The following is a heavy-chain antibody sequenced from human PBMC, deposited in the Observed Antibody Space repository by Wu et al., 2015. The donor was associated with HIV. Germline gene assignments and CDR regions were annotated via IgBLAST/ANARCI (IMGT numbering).Heavy chain of an antibody. Sequence: QVQLVQSGAEVKKPGSSVKVSCKASGGTFSSYAISWVRQAPGQGLEWMGRIIPIFGTANYAQKFQGRVTITADESTSTAYMELSSLRSEDTAVYYCARDRPGITMIVVASVLFDIWGQGTMVTVSS. D-gene: IGHD3-22*01. CDR2: IIPIFGTA. CDR3: ARDRPGITMIVVASVLFDI. J-gene: IGHJ3*02. V-gene: IGHV1-69*13. CDR1: GGTFSSYA.